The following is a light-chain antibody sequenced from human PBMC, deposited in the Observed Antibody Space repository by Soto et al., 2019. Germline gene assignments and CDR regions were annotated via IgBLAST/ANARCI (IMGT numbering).Light chain of an antibody. J-gene: IGKJ5*01. CDR2: GAS. CDR1: RSVSIN. V-gene: IGKV3-15*01. Sequence: EIVMTQSPVTLSVSPGERATLFCRASRSVSINLAWYQQNPGQAPRLLTYGASTRATGVPARFSGSGSGTEFTLTINGLQSEDFALYYCQQYSNWPLTFGQGTRLEI. CDR3: QQYSNWPLT.